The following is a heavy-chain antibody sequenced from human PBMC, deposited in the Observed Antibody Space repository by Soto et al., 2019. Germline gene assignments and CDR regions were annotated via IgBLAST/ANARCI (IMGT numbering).Heavy chain of an antibody. D-gene: IGHD1-26*01. CDR3: ARGYSGSYYWFDP. V-gene: IGHV4-34*01. CDR2: INHSGST. CDR1: GGSFSGYY. J-gene: IGHJ5*02. Sequence: SETLSLTCAVYGGSFSGYYWSWIRQPPGKGLEWIGEINHSGSTNYNPSLKSRVTISVDTSKNQFSLKLSSVTAADTAVYYCARGYSGSYYWFDPWGQGTLVTVSS.